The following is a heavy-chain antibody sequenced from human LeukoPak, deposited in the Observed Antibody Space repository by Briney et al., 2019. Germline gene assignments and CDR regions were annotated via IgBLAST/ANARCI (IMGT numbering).Heavy chain of an antibody. CDR1: GFAVSSNY. CDR3: ARGHSYGPSGAFDI. D-gene: IGHD5-18*01. CDR2: IYSGGST. J-gene: IGHJ3*02. Sequence: GGSLRLSYAASGFAVSSNYMSWVRQAPGKGLEWVSVIYSGGSTYYVDSVKGRFTISRDNSKNTLYFQMNSLRAEDTAVYYCARGHSYGPSGAFDIWGQGTMVTVSS. V-gene: IGHV3-66*01.